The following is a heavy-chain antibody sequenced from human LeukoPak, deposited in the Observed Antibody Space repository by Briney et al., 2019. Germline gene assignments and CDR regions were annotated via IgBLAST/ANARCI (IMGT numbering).Heavy chain of an antibody. CDR2: IKSKTDGGTT. J-gene: IGHJ4*02. CDR1: GFTFSSYW. CDR3: TTTYYDILTGYELRID. D-gene: IGHD3-9*01. Sequence: PGGSLRLSCEASGFTFSSYWMNWVRQAPGKGLEWVGRIKSKTDGGTTDYAAPVKGRFTISRDDSKNTLYLQMNSLKTEDTAVYYCTTTYYDILTGYELRIDWGQGTLVTVSS. V-gene: IGHV3-15*07.